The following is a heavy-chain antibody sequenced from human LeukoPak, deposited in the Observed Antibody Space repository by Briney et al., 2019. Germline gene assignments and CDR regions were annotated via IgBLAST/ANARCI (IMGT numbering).Heavy chain of an antibody. J-gene: IGHJ4*02. CDR2: IWSEGSFQ. CDR3: TPKLEVLEWLPSGDY. Sequence: PGGGLRLSCAASGLKFSNFGMHGVRQAPGKGLEGVACIWSEGSFQYYAASVKGQFVISRDNFKNPLYLQMHSLRPEDTAIYYCTPKLEVLEWLPSGDYWGQGTLVSVSS. V-gene: IGHV3-30*02. D-gene: IGHD3-3*01. CDR1: GLKFSNFG.